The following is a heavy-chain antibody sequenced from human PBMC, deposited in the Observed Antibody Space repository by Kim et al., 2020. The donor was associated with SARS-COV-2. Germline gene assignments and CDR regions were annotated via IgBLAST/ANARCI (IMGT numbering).Heavy chain of an antibody. V-gene: IGHV4-31*03. CDR2: IYYSGST. Sequence: SETLSLTCTVSGGSISSGGYYWSWIRQHPGKGLEWIGYIYYSGSTYYNPSLKSRVTISVDTSKNQFSLKLSSVTAADTAVYYCARDGPSKFWHDAFDIWGQGTMVTVSS. J-gene: IGHJ3*02. CDR3: ARDGPSKFWHDAFDI. CDR1: GGSISSGGYY.